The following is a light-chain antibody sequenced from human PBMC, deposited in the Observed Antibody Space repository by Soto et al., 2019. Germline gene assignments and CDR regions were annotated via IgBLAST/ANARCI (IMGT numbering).Light chain of an antibody. V-gene: IGLV2-8*01. J-gene: IGLJ1*01. CDR1: SSDVGGYNY. CDR2: EVT. CDR3: TSYAGSKNFYV. Sequence: QCVLTQPPSASGSPGQSVTISCTGTSSDVGGYNYVSWFQQHPGKAPKVMTYEVTKRPSGVPDRFSGSKSGNTASLTVSGLQAEDEADYYCTSYAGSKNFYVFGTGTKVTVL.